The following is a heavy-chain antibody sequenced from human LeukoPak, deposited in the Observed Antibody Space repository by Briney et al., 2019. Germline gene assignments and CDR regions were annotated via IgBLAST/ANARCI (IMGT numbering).Heavy chain of an antibody. CDR1: GGTFSSYA. CDR3: ARDGFYYHYYMDV. Sequence: GASVKVSCKASGGTFSSYAISWVRQAPGQGLEWMGRIIPILGIANYAQKFQGRVTITADKSTSTAYMELSSLRSEDTAVYYCARDGFYYHYYMDVWGEGTAVTVSS. D-gene: IGHD1-14*01. V-gene: IGHV1-69*04. CDR2: IIPILGIA. J-gene: IGHJ6*03.